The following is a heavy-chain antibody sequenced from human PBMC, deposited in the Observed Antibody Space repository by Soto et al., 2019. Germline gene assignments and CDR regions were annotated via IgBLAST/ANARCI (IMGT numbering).Heavy chain of an antibody. Sequence: QLQLQESGPGLVKSSETLSLTCTVSGGSISSSSTYYWGWIRQPPGKGLEWIGTVYYSGITYYNPSLRSRVTISVDTSKNHFSLDLTSVTAADTAVYYCARGLTGTMMRLTYFDPWGQGTLVTVSS. CDR2: VYYSGIT. CDR1: GGSISSSSTYY. CDR3: ARGLTGTMMRLTYFDP. D-gene: IGHD1-7*01. J-gene: IGHJ5*02. V-gene: IGHV4-39*02.